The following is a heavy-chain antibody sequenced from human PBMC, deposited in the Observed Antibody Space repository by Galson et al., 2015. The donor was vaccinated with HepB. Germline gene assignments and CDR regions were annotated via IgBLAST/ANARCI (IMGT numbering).Heavy chain of an antibody. V-gene: IGHV1-18*04. CDR1: GYPFTSYG. D-gene: IGHD2-21*02. CDR2: ISAYNGNT. CDR3: ARHIVVVTAILPNAFDI. J-gene: IGHJ3*02. Sequence: SVKVSCKASGYPFTSYGISWVRQAPGQGLEWMGWISAYNGNTNYAQKLQGRLTMTTDTSTNTAYMELRSLRSDDTVVYYCARHIVVVTAILPNAFDIWGQGTMVTVSS.